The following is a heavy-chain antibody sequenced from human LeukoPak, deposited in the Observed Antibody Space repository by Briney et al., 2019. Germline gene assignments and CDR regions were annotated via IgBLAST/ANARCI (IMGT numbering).Heavy chain of an antibody. CDR3: ASSSVAGPVYYFYGMDV. V-gene: IGHV4-59*01. CDR2: IYYSGST. CDR1: GGSSSGCD. Sequence: SETLSLTCSVRGGSSSGCDWSWIRQPPGKGLEWIGNIYYSGSTNYNLSLKSRVTLSVDTSKNQFSLKLSSVTAADTAVYYCASSSVAGPVYYFYGMDVWGKGTTVTVSS. D-gene: IGHD6-19*01. J-gene: IGHJ6*04.